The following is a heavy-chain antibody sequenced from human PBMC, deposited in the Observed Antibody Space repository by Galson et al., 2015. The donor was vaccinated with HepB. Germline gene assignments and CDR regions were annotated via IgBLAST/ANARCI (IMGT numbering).Heavy chain of an antibody. CDR1: GYTFTGYY. D-gene: IGHD2-15*01. Sequence: SVKVSCKASGYTFTGYYMHWVRQAPGQGLEWMGWINPNSGGTNYAQKFQGRVTMTRDTSISTAYMELSRLRSDDTAVYYCARAGIVVVVAARDDAFDIWGQGTMVTVSS. CDR3: ARAGIVVVVAARDDAFDI. V-gene: IGHV1-2*02. CDR2: INPNSGGT. J-gene: IGHJ3*02.